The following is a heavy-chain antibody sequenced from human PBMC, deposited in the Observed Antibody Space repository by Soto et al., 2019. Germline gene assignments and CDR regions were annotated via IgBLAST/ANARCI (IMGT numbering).Heavy chain of an antibody. D-gene: IGHD2-15*01. V-gene: IGHV3-30*18. CDR2: ISYDGSNK. CDR3: AKDEYCSGGSCSSGPYYYYYGMDV. J-gene: IGHJ6*02. CDR1: GFTFSSYG. Sequence: GGSLRLSCAASGFTFSSYGMHWVRQAPGKGLEWVAVISYDGSNKYYADSVKGRFTISRDNSKNTLYLQMNSLRAEDTAVYYCAKDEYCSGGSCSSGPYYYYYGMDVWGQGTTVTVSS.